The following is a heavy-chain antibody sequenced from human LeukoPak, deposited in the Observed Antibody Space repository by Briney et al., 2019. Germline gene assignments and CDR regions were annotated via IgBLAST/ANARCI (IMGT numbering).Heavy chain of an antibody. D-gene: IGHD5-12*01. V-gene: IGHV3-30*18. CDR2: ISYDGSNK. CDR1: GFTFSSYG. CDR3: AKGYSGYDWSLVDY. Sequence: GGSLRLSCAASGFTFSSYGMHWIRQAPGKGLEWVAVISYDGSNKYYADSVKGRFTISRDNSKNTLYLQMNSLRAEDTAVYYCAKGYSGYDWSLVDYWGQGTLVTVSS. J-gene: IGHJ4*02.